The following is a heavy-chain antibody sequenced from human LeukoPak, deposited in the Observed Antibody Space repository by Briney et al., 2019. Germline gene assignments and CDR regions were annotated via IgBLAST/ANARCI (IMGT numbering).Heavy chain of an antibody. D-gene: IGHD3-10*01. V-gene: IGHV4-34*01. CDR1: GGSFSGYY. CDR3: ARDGIITMVRGAKFDY. J-gene: IGHJ4*02. CDR2: INHSGST. Sequence: SETLSLTCAVYGGSFSGYYWSWIRQPPGKGLEWIGEINHSGSTNYDPSLKSRVTISVDTSKNQFSLKLSSVTAADTAVYYCARDGIITMVRGAKFDYWGQGTLVTVSS.